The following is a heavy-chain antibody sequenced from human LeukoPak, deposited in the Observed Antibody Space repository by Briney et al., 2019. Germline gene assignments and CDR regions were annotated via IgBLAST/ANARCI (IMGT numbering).Heavy chain of an antibody. D-gene: IGHD6-13*01. CDR2: ISSSSSYI. CDR3: ARLLSIAAVGLDY. CDR1: GFTFSSYS. J-gene: IGHJ4*02. Sequence: KPGGSLSLSCAASGFTFSSYSMNWVRQAPGKGLEWVSSISSSSSYIYYADSVKGRFTISRDNAKNSLYLQMNSLRAEDTAVYYCARLLSIAAVGLDYWGQGTLVTVSS. V-gene: IGHV3-21*01.